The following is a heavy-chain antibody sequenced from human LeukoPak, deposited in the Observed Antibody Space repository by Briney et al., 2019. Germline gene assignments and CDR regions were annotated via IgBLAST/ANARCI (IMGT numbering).Heavy chain of an antibody. CDR1: GLTFSTYA. J-gene: IGHJ4*02. CDR2: ISNSGVST. V-gene: IGHV3-23*01. CDR3: AKGTDSSGRFDY. D-gene: IGHD6-19*01. Sequence: EAGGSLRLSCAASGLTFSTYAMSWVRQAPGKGLEWVSTISNSGVSTYYADSVKGRFTISRDNSKGTLYLQMNDLRAEDTAAYYCAKGTDSSGRFDYWGQGTLVTVSS.